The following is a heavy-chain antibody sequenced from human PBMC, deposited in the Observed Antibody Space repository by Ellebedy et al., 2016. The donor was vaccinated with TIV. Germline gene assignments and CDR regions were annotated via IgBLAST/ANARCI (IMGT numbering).Heavy chain of an antibody. CDR2: ISTFNGDT. CDR3: ASDRGGSTWYFDY. J-gene: IGHJ4*02. Sequence: AASVKVSCKASDYTFTNYFITWVRQAPGQGLEWMGWISTFNGDTNYAQNLQDSVTMTTDTSTSTTYMELRTLRSDDTAVYYCASDRGGSTWYFDYWGQGTLVTVSS. CDR1: DYTFTNYF. V-gene: IGHV1-18*01. D-gene: IGHD6-13*01.